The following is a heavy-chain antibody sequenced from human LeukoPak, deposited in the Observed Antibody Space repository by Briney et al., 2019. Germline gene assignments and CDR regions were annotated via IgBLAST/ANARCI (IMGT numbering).Heavy chain of an antibody. V-gene: IGHV3-21*01. CDR2: ISSSSSYI. Sequence: GGSLRLSCAASGFTFSSYSMNWVRQAPGKGLEWVSSISSSSSYIYYADSVKGRFTISRDNAKNSLYPQMNSLRAEDTAVYYCASARAGYSSSRYRVDYWGQGTLVTVSS. CDR1: GFTFSSYS. D-gene: IGHD6-13*01. CDR3: ASARAGYSSSRYRVDY. J-gene: IGHJ4*02.